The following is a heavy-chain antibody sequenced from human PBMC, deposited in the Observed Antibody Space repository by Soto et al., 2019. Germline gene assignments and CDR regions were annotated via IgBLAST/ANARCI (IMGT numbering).Heavy chain of an antibody. CDR2: IIPIFGTA. CDR3: ATSGGGWYLY. D-gene: IGHD6-19*01. J-gene: IGHJ4*02. Sequence: ASVKVSCKASGGTFSSYAISWVRQAPGQGLEWMGGIIPIFGTANYAQKFQGRVTITADESTSTAYMELSSLRSDDTAVYYCATSGGGWYLYWGQGTLVTVSS. CDR1: GGTFSSYA. V-gene: IGHV1-69*13.